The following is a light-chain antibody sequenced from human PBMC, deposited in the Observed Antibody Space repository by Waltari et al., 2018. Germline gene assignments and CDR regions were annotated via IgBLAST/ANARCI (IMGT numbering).Light chain of an antibody. Sequence: QSALTQPASVSGSPGQSITISCTGTSSDVGSYNLVSWYQQHIGKAPKLMIYEGCKRTSGLSNRVPVSKSGNTASLAIAGLQAEDEADYYCCSDAGSSTLVFGGGTKLTVL. CDR3: CSDAGSSTLV. CDR2: EGC. CDR1: SSDVGSYNL. V-gene: IGLV2-23*01. J-gene: IGLJ2*01.